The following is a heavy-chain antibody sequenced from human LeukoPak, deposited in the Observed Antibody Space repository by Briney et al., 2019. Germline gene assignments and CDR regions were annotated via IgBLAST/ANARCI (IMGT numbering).Heavy chain of an antibody. CDR1: GFTFSSYG. V-gene: IGHV3-30*18. D-gene: IGHD2-15*01. Sequence: GGSLRLSCAASGFTFSSYGMHWVRQAPGKGLGWVAVISYDGSNKYYADSVKGRFTISRDNSKNTLYLQMNSLRAEDTAVYYCAKAGAVVVVAAKYFDYWGQGTLVTVSS. CDR2: ISYDGSNK. CDR3: AKAGAVVVVAAKYFDY. J-gene: IGHJ4*02.